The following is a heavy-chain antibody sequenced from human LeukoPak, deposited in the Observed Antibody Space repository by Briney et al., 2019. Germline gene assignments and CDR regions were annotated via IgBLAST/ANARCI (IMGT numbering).Heavy chain of an antibody. Sequence: SETLSLTCAVYGGSFSNYYWSWIRQPPGQGLEWIGEINHSGSTNYNPSLTSRVTISVDTSKNQSSLKLSSVTAADTAVYYCARGPLLYCSSTSCSFGPWGQGTLVTVSS. CDR3: ARGPLLYCSSTSCSFGP. V-gene: IGHV4-34*01. CDR1: GGSFSNYY. CDR2: INHSGST. J-gene: IGHJ5*02. D-gene: IGHD2-2*01.